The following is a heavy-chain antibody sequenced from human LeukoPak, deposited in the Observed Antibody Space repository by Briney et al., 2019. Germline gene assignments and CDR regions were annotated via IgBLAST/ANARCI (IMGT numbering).Heavy chain of an antibody. CDR3: AKEGRYYDTSGFYGD. D-gene: IGHD3-22*01. CDR2: ISGSGGNT. Sequence: GGSLRLSCAASGFTFSSYAMSWVRQAPGKGLEWLSAISGSGGNTYYADSVKGRFTISRDNSKNTLYMHMNSLRAEDTAVYYCAKEGRYYDTSGFYGDWGQGPLVTVSS. CDR1: GFTFSSYA. J-gene: IGHJ4*02. V-gene: IGHV3-23*01.